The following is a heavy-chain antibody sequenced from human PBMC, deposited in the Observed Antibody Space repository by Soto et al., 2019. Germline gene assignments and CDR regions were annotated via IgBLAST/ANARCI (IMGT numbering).Heavy chain of an antibody. Sequence: QLTLKESGPPLVKPTQTLTLTCTFSGFSLSSTRVAVGWIRQPPGKALEWLALIYWDDDKRYSPFLKSRLTITKDTSKTQVVPTMTNMDPVDTATYYCAHSVVAGLGYYFDYWGQGTLVTVSS. V-gene: IGHV2-5*02. J-gene: IGHJ4*02. D-gene: IGHD6-19*01. CDR2: IYWDDDK. CDR1: GFSLSSTRVA. CDR3: AHSVVAGLGYYFDY.